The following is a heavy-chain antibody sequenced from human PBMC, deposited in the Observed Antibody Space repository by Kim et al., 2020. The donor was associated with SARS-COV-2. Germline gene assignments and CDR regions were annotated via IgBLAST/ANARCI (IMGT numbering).Heavy chain of an antibody. J-gene: IGHJ4*02. Sequence: GGSLRLSCAASGFTFTNAWMSWVRQAPGKGLEWVGRIKSKSDGGTTDYAAPVKGRFTISRDDSKNTLYLQMNSLKTEDTAVYYCTTDLKQWLGWNFDYWGQGTLVTVSS. D-gene: IGHD6-19*01. CDR3: TTDLKQWLGWNFDY. CDR1: GFTFTNAW. CDR2: IKSKSDGGTT. V-gene: IGHV3-15*01.